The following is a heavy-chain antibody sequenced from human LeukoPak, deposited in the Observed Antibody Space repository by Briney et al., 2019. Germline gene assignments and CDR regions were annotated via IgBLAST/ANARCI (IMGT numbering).Heavy chain of an antibody. J-gene: IGHJ4*02. CDR2: IKQDGSEK. Sequence: CAAXXXTFSSYWMSWVRQAPGKGLEWVANIKQDGSEKYYVDSVKGRFTISRDNAKNSLYLQMNSLRAEDTAVYYCARVALGGTALDYWGQGTLVTVSS. V-gene: IGHV3-7*01. CDR3: ARVALGGTALDY. D-gene: IGHD3-16*01. CDR1: XXTFSSYW.